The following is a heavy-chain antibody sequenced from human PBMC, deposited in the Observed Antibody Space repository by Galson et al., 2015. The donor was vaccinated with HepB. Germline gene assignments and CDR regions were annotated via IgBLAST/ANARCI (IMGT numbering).Heavy chain of an antibody. CDR1: GYTFTTNG. J-gene: IGHJ4*02. CDR3: AREDATITAAALEY. CDR2: ISANSGNT. V-gene: IGHV1-18*04. Sequence: SVKVSCKASGYTFTTNGISWVRQAPGQGLEWMGWISANSGNTKYAQNLQGRVTLTRDTSTSTAYLELRSLRSDDTAAYYCAREDATITAAALEYWGQGVLVTVSS. D-gene: IGHD6-13*01.